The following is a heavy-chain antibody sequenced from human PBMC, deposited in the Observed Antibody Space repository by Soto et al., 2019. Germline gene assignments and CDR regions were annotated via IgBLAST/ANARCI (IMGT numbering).Heavy chain of an antibody. D-gene: IGHD2-21*01. CDR3: ASRNKGFYYGMNV. CDR2: FDYSGST. Sequence: ASETLSLTCNVSGDSISSYYWTWIRQPPGKGLEWIGHFDYSGSTSYNPSLKSRVTISLDRSKNQFSLKLTSVTAADTAVYYCASRNKGFYYGMNVWGQGTAVTVSS. CDR1: GDSISSYY. J-gene: IGHJ6*02. V-gene: IGHV4-59*01.